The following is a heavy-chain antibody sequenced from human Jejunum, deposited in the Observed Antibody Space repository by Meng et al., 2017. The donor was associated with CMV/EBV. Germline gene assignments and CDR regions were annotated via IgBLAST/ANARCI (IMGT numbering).Heavy chain of an antibody. CDR2: ISGNYATQ. Sequence: MTYVRQPPGKGLESVAYISGNYATQHYADSVKGRFTISRGNAKNSLFLQMNNLRAEDTAVYYCARDSSGSSYVTYYYYAMDVWGQGTTVTVSS. D-gene: IGHD1-26*01. J-gene: IGHJ6*02. V-gene: IGHV3-48*03. CDR3: ARDSSGSSYVTYYYYAMDV.